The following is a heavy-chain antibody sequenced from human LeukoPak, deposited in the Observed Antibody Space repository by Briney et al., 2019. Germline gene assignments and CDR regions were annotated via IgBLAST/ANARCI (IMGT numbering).Heavy chain of an antibody. CDR2: IIPILGIA. V-gene: IGHV1-69*04. J-gene: IGHJ4*02. Sequence: SVKVSCKASGGTFSSYAISWVRQAPGQGLEWMGRIIPILGIANYAQKFQGRVTITADKSTSTAYMELRSLRSEDTAVYYGARASIVATIILDYWGQGTLVTVSS. D-gene: IGHD5-12*01. CDR3: ARASIVATIILDY. CDR1: GGTFSSYA.